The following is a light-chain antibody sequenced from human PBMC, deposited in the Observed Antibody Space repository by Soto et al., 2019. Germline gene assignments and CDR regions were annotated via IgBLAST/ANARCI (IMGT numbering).Light chain of an antibody. V-gene: IGKV1-5*03. CDR3: QQYNSYCS. CDR2: KAS. Sequence: DIQMTQSPSTLSASVGDRVTITCRASQSISDWLAWYQQKPGKVPKLLIYKASNLESGVPSRFSGSGSGTEFTLTISSLQPGDFATYYCQQYNSYCSFGGGTKVDI. J-gene: IGKJ4*01. CDR1: QSISDW.